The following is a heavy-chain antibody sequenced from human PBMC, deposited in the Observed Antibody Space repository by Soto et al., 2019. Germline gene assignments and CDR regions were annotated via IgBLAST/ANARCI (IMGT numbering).Heavy chain of an antibody. V-gene: IGHV4-30-4*01. CDR1: GGSISSGYYY. D-gene: IGHD1-1*01. CDR2: IYYIGST. Sequence: SETLSLTCTVSGGSISSGYYYWSWIRQPPGKGLEWIGYIYYIGSTYYNPSLKSRVTISVDTSKNQFSLKLSSVTAADTAVYYCARAKTWNAQGMDVWGQRTTVTVYS. J-gene: IGHJ6*02. CDR3: ARAKTWNAQGMDV.